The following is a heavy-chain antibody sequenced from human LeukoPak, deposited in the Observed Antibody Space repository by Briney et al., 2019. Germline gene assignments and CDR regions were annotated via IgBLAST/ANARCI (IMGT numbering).Heavy chain of an antibody. CDR3: ARDTPPDY. Sequence: GGSLRLSCAASGITVSSNFMSWVRQAPGRGLEWVSVISSGGGTYYADSVKGRFTISRDNSKNTLYLQMNSLRAEDTAVCYCARDTPPDYWGQGTLVTVSS. CDR2: ISSGGGT. V-gene: IGHV3-53*01. CDR1: GITVSSNF. J-gene: IGHJ4*02.